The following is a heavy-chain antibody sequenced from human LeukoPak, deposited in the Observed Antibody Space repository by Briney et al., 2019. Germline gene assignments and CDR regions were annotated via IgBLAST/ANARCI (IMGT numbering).Heavy chain of an antibody. CDR3: ARGRAWIQLLLDY. D-gene: IGHD5-18*01. V-gene: IGHV4-34*01. J-gene: IGHJ4*02. Sequence: SETLSLTCAVYGGSFSGYYWSWIRQPPGKGLEWIGEINHSGSTNYNPSLKSRVTISVDTSKNQFSLKLSSVTAADTAVYYCARGRAWIQLLLDYWGQETRSPSPQ. CDR1: GGSFSGYY. CDR2: INHSGST.